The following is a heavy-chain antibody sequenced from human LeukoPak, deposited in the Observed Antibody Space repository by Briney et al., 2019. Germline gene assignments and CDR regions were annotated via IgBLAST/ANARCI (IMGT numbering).Heavy chain of an antibody. CDR1: GFTFSRYS. V-gene: IGHV3-30*18. J-gene: IGHJ4*02. CDR3: AKSWYFDY. Sequence: GGSLRLSCAASGFTFSRYSMNWVRQAPGKGLEWVAVISYDGSNKYYADSVKGRFTISRDNSKNTLYLQMNSLRAEDTAVYYCAKSWYFDYWGQGTLVTVSS. CDR2: ISYDGSNK.